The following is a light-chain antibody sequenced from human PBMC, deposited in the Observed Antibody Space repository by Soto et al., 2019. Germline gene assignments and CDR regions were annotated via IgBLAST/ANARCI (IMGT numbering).Light chain of an antibody. V-gene: IGKV3-20*01. CDR1: QSVSSSY. CDR3: QQYGSSPET. Sequence: EIVLTQFPGTLSLSPGERATLSCRASQSVSSSYLAWYQQKPGQAPRLLIYGVSSRATGIPDRFSGSGSGTDFTLTISRLEPEDFAVYYCQQYGSSPETFGQGTKVEIK. CDR2: GVS. J-gene: IGKJ1*01.